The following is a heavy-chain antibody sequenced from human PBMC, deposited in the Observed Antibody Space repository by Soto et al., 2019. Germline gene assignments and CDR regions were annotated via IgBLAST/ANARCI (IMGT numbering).Heavy chain of an antibody. D-gene: IGHD6-13*01. CDR1: GFSLSTSGVG. Sequence: QITLKESGPTLVKPTQTLTLTCTFSGFSLSTSGVGVGWIRQPPGKALGWLALIYWNDDKRYRPSLKSRLTITEDTSKNQVVLTMTSMDPVDTATYYCAHVRYSSSWYVRGKVWGQGTTVTVSS. V-gene: IGHV2-5*01. J-gene: IGHJ6*02. CDR2: IYWNDDK. CDR3: AHVRYSSSWYVRGKV.